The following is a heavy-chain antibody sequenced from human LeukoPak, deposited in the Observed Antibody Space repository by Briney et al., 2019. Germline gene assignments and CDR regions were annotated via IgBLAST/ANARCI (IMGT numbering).Heavy chain of an antibody. Sequence: PSETLSLTCTVSGGSISSYYWSWIRQPPGKGLECIGYIYYSGSTNYNPSLKSRVTISVDTSKNQFSLKLSSVTAADTAVYYCARGITMVREFDIWGQGTMVTVSS. V-gene: IGHV4-59*01. D-gene: IGHD3-10*01. CDR2: IYYSGST. CDR3: ARGITMVREFDI. CDR1: GGSISSYY. J-gene: IGHJ3*02.